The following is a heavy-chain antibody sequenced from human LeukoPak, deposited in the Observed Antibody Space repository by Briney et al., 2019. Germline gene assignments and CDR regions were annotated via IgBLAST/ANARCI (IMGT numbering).Heavy chain of an antibody. D-gene: IGHD3-22*01. CDR1: GGSISSGGYY. CDR3: ARNYDSSGYYFWFDP. V-gene: IGHV4-61*08. J-gene: IGHJ5*02. Sequence: SETLSLTCTVSGGSISSGGYYWSWIRQHPGKGLEWIGYIYYSGSTNYNPSLKSRVTISVDTSKNQFPLKLSSVTAADTAVYYCARNYDSSGYYFWFDPWGQGTLVTVSS. CDR2: IYYSGST.